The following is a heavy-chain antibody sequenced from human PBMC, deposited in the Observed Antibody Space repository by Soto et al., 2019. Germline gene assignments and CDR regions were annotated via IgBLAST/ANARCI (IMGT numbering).Heavy chain of an antibody. J-gene: IGHJ5*02. V-gene: IGHV4-4*02. D-gene: IGHD6-19*01. CDR3: ARGRGRYSSGWSWFDP. CDR1: GGTIMSPDW. Sequence: PSETLSLTCGVSGGTIMSPDWWTLVRQPPGKGLEWIGEIFQSGSTNYTPSLESRVTISVDKSKNQFSLTLTSVTAADTAVYFCARGRGRYSSGWSWFDPWGQGILVTVSS. CDR2: IFQSGST.